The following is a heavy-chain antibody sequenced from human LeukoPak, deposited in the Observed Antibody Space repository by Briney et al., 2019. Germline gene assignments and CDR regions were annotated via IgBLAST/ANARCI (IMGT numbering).Heavy chain of an antibody. Sequence: SVKVSCKASGGTFSSYAISWVRQAPGQGLEWMGGIIPIFGTANYAQKFQGRVTITADKSTSTAYMELSSLRSEDTAVYYCARELKTYYYGSGSYPLDYWGQGTLVTVSS. CDR2: IIPIFGTA. CDR1: GGTFSSYA. J-gene: IGHJ4*02. V-gene: IGHV1-69*06. D-gene: IGHD3-10*01. CDR3: ARELKTYYYGSGSYPLDY.